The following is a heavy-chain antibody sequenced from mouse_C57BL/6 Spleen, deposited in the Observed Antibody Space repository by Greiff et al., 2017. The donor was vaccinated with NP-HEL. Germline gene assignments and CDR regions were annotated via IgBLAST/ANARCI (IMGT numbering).Heavy chain of an antibody. D-gene: IGHD2-2*01. CDR3: ARRGMVTTVYYYAMDY. Sequence: QVQLQQPGAELVMPGASVKLSCKASGYTFTSYWMHWVKQRPGQGLEWIGEIDPSDSYTNYNQKFKGKSTLTVDKSSSTAYMQLSSLTSEDSAVYYCARRGMVTTVYYYAMDYWGQRTSVTVSS. CDR2: IDPSDSYT. CDR1: GYTFTSYW. V-gene: IGHV1-69*01. J-gene: IGHJ4*01.